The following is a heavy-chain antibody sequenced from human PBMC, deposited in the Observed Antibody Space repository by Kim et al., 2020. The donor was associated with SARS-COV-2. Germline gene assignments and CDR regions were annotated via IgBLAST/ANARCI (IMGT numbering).Heavy chain of an antibody. V-gene: IGHV3-33*05. CDR1: GFTFSSYG. D-gene: IGHD5-18*01. CDR3: AKRAGSGYVDK. Sequence: GGSLRLSCAASGFTFSSYGIHWVRQAPGKGLEWVAVISYDGSNKYYTDSVKGRFTISRDTSKNTLYLQMNSLRAEDTAVYYCAKRAGSGYVDKWGQGTLV. CDR2: ISYDGSNK. J-gene: IGHJ4*02.